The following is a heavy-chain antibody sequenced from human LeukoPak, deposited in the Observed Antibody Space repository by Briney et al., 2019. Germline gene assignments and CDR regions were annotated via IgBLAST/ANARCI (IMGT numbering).Heavy chain of an antibody. D-gene: IGHD5-12*01. CDR3: ARDRVATIRDAFDI. V-gene: IGHV1-2*02. CDR2: INPNSGGT. Sequence: APVKVSCKASGYTFIGYYMHWVRQAPGQGLEWMGWINPNSGGTNYAQKFQGRVTMTRDTSISTAYMELSRLRSDDTAVYYCARDRVATIRDAFDIWGQGTMVTVSS. J-gene: IGHJ3*02. CDR1: GYTFIGYY.